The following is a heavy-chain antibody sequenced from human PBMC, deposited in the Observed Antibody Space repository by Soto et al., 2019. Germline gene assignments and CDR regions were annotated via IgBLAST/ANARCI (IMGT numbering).Heavy chain of an antibody. CDR3: ARNYDFWSGYYKGENWFDP. V-gene: IGHV3-7*01. CDR1: GFTFSSYW. CDR2: IKQDGSEK. Sequence: GGSLRLSCAASGFTFSSYWMSWVRQAPGKGLEWVANIKQDGSEKYYADSVKGRFTISRDNAKNSLYLQMNSLRAEDTAVYYCARNYDFWSGYYKGENWFDPWGQGTLVTVSS. D-gene: IGHD3-3*01. J-gene: IGHJ5*02.